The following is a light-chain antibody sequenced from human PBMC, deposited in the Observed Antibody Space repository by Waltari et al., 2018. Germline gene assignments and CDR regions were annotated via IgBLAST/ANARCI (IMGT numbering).Light chain of an antibody. CDR1: SSDIGGYDV. CDR2: DVN. Sequence: QSTLTQPASVSGSRGQTITIPCTGTSSDIGGYDVVSWYQQFPGKAPKLIIYDVNTRPSGGSDRFSGFKSGNTASLTISGLQPEDEAEYYCSSYTSTNTHVVFGGGTKLTVL. J-gene: IGLJ2*01. V-gene: IGLV2-14*03. CDR3: SSYTSTNTHVV.